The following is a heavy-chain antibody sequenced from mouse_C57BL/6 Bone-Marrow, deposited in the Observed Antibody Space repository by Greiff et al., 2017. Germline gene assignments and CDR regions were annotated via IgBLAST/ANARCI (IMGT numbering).Heavy chain of an antibody. Sequence: QVTLKESGPGLVQPSQSLSITCTVSGFSLTSYGVHWVRQSPGKGLEWLGVIWSGGSKDYNAAFISRLSISKDNSKRQIFFKMNSLQADDTAIYYCARGLLRWALDYWGQGTTLTVSS. CDR1: GFSLTSYG. J-gene: IGHJ2*01. V-gene: IGHV2-2*01. CDR3: ARGLLRWALDY. D-gene: IGHD1-1*01. CDR2: IWSGGSK.